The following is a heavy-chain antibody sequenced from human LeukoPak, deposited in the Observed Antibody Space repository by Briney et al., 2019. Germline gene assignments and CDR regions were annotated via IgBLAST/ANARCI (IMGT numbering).Heavy chain of an antibody. CDR1: GYTFTGYY. V-gene: IGHV1-2*02. D-gene: IGHD2-2*01. CDR2: INPNSGGT. J-gene: IGHJ5*02. CDR3: ARGRFVVVVPAVPYNWFDP. Sequence: ASVKVSCKASGYTFTGYYMHWVRQAPGQGLEWMGWINPNSGGTNYAQKFQGRVTMTRDTSISTAYMELSRLRSDDTAVYYCARGRFVVVVPAVPYNWFDPWGQGTLVTVSS.